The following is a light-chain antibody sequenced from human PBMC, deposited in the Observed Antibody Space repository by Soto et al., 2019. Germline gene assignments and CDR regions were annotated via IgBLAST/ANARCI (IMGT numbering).Light chain of an antibody. CDR3: QQSYTTLPT. Sequence: DIQMTQSPSSLSASVGDRVTITCRASQSIRSHLNWYQQKPGRAPNLLIYATSTLQRGVPSRFSGSGFGTDFTLTTSSLQPGDFATYYCQQSYTTLPTFGQGTKVDI. J-gene: IGKJ1*01. V-gene: IGKV1-39*01. CDR1: QSIRSH. CDR2: ATS.